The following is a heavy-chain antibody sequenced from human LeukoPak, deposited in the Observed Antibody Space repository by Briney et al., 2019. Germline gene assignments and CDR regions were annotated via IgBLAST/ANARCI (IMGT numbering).Heavy chain of an antibody. D-gene: IGHD3-22*01. Sequence: VGSLRLSCAASGFTFSSYGMHWVRQAPGKGLEWVAVTSYDGSNKYYADSVKGRFTISRDSSKNTLYLQMNSLRAEDTAVYYCAKEAGFRDSSGYYSPDYWGQGTLVTVSS. J-gene: IGHJ4*02. CDR3: AKEAGFRDSSGYYSPDY. CDR1: GFTFSSYG. V-gene: IGHV3-30*18. CDR2: TSYDGSNK.